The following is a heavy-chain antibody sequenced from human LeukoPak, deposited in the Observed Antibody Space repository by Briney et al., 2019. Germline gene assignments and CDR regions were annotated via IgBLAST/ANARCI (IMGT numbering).Heavy chain of an antibody. CDR1: GFTFSDYS. J-gene: IGHJ4*02. D-gene: IGHD5-24*01. CDR2: IAIDSGNT. CDR3: ARDYKYTFDN. Sequence: HPGGSLRLSCAASGFTFSDYSMNWVRQAPGKGLEWISYIAIDSGNTNYADSVKGRFTISGDKAKNSLYLQMNSLRVEDTAVYYCARDYKYTFDNWGQGTLVTVSS. V-gene: IGHV3-48*01.